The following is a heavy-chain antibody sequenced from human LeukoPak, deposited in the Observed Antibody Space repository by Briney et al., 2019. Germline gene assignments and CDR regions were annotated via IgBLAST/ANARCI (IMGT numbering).Heavy chain of an antibody. J-gene: IGHJ4*02. CDR1: GGSFSGYY. V-gene: IGHV4-34*01. D-gene: IGHD2-2*01. CDR2: INHSGST. CDR3: ARGFRQPLRRGYYFDY. Sequence: PSETLSLTCAVYGGSFSGYYWSWIRQPPGKGLEWIGEINHSGSTNYNPSLKSRVTISVDTSKNQFSLKLSSVTAADTAVYYCARGFRQPLRRGYYFDYWGQGTLVTVSS.